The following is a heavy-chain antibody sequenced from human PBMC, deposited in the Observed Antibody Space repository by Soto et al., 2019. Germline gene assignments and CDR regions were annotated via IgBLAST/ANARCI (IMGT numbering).Heavy chain of an antibody. V-gene: IGHV4-39*01. D-gene: IGHD2-15*01. CDR1: GGSISSSSYY. Sequence: QLQLQESGPGLVKPSETLSLTCTVSGGSISSSSYYWGWIRQPPGKGLEWIGSIYYSGSTYYNPSLKSRVTISVDTSKNQFSLKLSSVTAADTAVYYCARFRLHYWYFDLWGRGTLVTVSS. CDR2: IYYSGST. J-gene: IGHJ2*01. CDR3: ARFRLHYWYFDL.